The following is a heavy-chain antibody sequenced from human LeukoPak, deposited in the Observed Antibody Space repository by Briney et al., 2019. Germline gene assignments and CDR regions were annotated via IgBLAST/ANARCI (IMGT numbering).Heavy chain of an antibody. V-gene: IGHV4-61*02. Sequence: GGSISSGXYDWGWIRQPAGKGXXWIGGIYXSGSTNYNPALKSRFSMSVERAKNTFSLKLSSVTAADTAVYYCARTNSSSWYFPGYYYYMDVWGKGTTVTVSS. D-gene: IGHD6-13*01. CDR3: ARTNSSSWYFPGYYYYMDV. CDR2: IYXSGST. CDR1: GGSISSGXYD. J-gene: IGHJ6*03.